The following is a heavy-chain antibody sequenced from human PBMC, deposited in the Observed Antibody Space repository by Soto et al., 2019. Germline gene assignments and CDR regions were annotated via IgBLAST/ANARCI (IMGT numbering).Heavy chain of an antibody. D-gene: IGHD6-19*01. CDR3: AHSVVAGLGYYFDY. V-gene: IGHV2-5*02. CDR1: GFSLSITRVA. J-gene: IGHJ4*02. Sequence: QITLKESGPTLVKPTQTLTLTCTFSGFSLSITRVAVGWIRQPPGKALEWLALIYWDDDKRYSPFLKSRLTITKDTSKNQVVLTMTNMDPVDTATYDCAHSVVAGLGYYFDYWGQGTLVTVYS. CDR2: IYWDDDK.